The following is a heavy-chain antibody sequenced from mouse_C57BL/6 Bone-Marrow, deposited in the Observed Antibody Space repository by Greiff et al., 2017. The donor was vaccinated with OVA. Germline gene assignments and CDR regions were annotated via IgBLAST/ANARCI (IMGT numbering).Heavy chain of an antibody. Sequence: VQLQQSGAELVKPGASVKLSCTASGFNIKDYYMHWVKQRTEQGLEWIGRIDPEDGETKYAPKFQGKATITADTSSNPAYLQLSSLTSEDTAVYYCADITTVVAYYFDYWGQGTTLTVSS. J-gene: IGHJ2*01. CDR1: GFNIKDYY. CDR2: IDPEDGET. D-gene: IGHD1-1*01. CDR3: ADITTVVAYYFDY. V-gene: IGHV14-2*01.